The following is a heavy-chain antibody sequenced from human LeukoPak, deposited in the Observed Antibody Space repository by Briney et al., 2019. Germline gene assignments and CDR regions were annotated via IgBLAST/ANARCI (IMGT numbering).Heavy chain of an antibody. CDR3: ARDLYSPNDFDY. D-gene: IGHD3-16*01. CDR2: IKQDGTEK. CDR1: GYTFSSYW. Sequence: GGSLRLSCAASGYTFSSYWMSWVRQAPGKGLEWVANIKQDGTEKYYVDSVKGRFTISRDNAKNSLYLQMNSLRAEDTAVYYCARDLYSPNDFDYWGQGTLVTASS. V-gene: IGHV3-7*01. J-gene: IGHJ4*02.